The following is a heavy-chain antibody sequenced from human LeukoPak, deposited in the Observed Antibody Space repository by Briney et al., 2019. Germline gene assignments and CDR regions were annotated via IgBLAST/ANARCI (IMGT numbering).Heavy chain of an antibody. CDR2: IHPGDSNI. Sequence: GESLKISCKGFEYSFTSYWIGWVRQMPGKGPEWMGIIHPGDSNIRYSPSFRGQITISADKSISTAYLQWSSLKASDTAMYYCARQTPNQYGMDVWGTGTTVTVSS. CDR1: EYSFTSYW. J-gene: IGHJ6*04. D-gene: IGHD2-15*01. CDR3: ARQTPNQYGMDV. V-gene: IGHV5-51*01.